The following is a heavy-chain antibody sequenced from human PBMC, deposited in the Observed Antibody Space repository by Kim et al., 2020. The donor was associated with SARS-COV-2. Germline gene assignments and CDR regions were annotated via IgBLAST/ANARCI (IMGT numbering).Heavy chain of an antibody. V-gene: IGHV1-2*02. Sequence: QSFQGRVTMTRETAISTAYMELSRLRSDDTAVYYCARHLKWELLDFDYWGQGTLVTVSS. J-gene: IGHJ4*02. CDR3: ARHLKWELLDFDY. D-gene: IGHD1-26*01.